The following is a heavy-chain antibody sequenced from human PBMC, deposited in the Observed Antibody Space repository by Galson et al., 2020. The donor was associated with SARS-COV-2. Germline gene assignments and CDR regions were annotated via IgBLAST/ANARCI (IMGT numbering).Heavy chain of an antibody. Sequence: NTNYAQKLQGRVTMTTDTSTSTAYMELRSLRSDDTAVYYCARDLPSLFGSGSYSYYYGMDVWGQGTTVTVSS. V-gene: IGHV1-18*01. CDR2: NT. CDR3: ARDLPSLFGSGSYSYYYGMDV. J-gene: IGHJ6*02. D-gene: IGHD3-10*01.